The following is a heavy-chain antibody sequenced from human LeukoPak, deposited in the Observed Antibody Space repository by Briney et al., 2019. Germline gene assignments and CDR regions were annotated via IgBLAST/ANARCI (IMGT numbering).Heavy chain of an antibody. D-gene: IGHD2-15*01. CDR2: MNPNSGNT. V-gene: IGHV1-8*01. CDR3: ARGGARCSGGSCYDLFDY. Sequence: ASVKVSCKASGYTFTSYDINWVRQATGQGLEWMGWMNPNSGNTGYAQKFQGRVTMTRNTSISTAYMELSSLRSEDTAVYYCARGGARCSGGSCYDLFDYWGQGTLVTVSS. J-gene: IGHJ4*02. CDR1: GYTFTSYD.